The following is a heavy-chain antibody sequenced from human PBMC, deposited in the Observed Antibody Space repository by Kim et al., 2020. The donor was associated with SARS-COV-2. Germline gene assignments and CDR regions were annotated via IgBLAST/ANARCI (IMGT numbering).Heavy chain of an antibody. Sequence: SETLSLTCAVYGGSFSGYYWSWIRQPPGKGLEWIGEINHSGSTNYNPSLKSRVTISVDTSKNQFSPKLSSVTAADTAVYYCARDLSGGSHTLFSYYYYGMDVWGQGTTVTVSS. D-gene: IGHD1-26*01. J-gene: IGHJ6*02. CDR3: ARDLSGGSHTLFSYYYYGMDV. CDR1: GGSFSGYY. V-gene: IGHV4-34*01. CDR2: INHSGST.